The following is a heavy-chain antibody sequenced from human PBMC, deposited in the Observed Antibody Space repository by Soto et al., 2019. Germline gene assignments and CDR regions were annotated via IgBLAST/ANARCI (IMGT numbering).Heavy chain of an antibody. D-gene: IGHD3-10*01. CDR1: GFTFGDYA. CDR2: MRSKAYGATT. CDR3: SRDLLGGSGTYWRY. J-gene: IGHJ4*02. Sequence: EVQLVDSGGGLVQPGRSLRLSCTGSGFTFGDYAVSWVRQAPGKGLERVGFMRSKAYGATTEYAASVKGRFSISRDDSKTVAYLQMNSLKIEDTAVYYCSRDLLGGSGTYWRYWGQGTLVTVSS. V-gene: IGHV3-49*04.